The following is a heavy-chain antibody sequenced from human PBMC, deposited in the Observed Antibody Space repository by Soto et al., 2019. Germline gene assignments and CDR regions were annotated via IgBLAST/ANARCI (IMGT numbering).Heavy chain of an antibody. V-gene: IGHV4-39*01. CDR2: IYYSGST. Sequence: PSETLSLTCTVSGGSISSSSYYWGWIRQPPGKGLEWIGSIYYSGSTYYNPSLKSRVTISVDTSKNQFSLKLSSVTAADTAVYYCARGPITTNPRFDPWGRGTLVTVSS. CDR1: GGSISSSSYY. D-gene: IGHD3-22*01. CDR3: ARGPITTNPRFDP. J-gene: IGHJ5*02.